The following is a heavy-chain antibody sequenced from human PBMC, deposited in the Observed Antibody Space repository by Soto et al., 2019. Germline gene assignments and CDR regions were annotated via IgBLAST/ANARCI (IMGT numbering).Heavy chain of an antibody. CDR3: AKDRLWDIVVAGFNWFDP. D-gene: IGHD6-19*01. CDR1: GFTFSNYA. Sequence: GGSLRLSCASSGFTFSNYAMSLVRQAPGKGLEWVSSISGSGGTTFYADSVKGRFTISRDNTKNTLFLQMNSLGAEDAAVYYCAKDRLWDIVVAGFNWFDPWGQGTLVTVSS. V-gene: IGHV3-23*01. CDR2: ISGSGGTT. J-gene: IGHJ5*02.